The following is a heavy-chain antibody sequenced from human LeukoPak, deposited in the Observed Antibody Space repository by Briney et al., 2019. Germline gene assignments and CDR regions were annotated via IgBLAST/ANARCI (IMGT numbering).Heavy chain of an antibody. CDR2: IRGYNGDT. CDR1: GYTFTSYG. J-gene: IGHJ4*02. CDR3: AREEYVWGSYRFVDY. V-gene: IGHV1-18*01. Sequence: ASAKVSCKASGYTFTSYGISWVRQAPGQGLEWMGWIRGYNGDTKYAQKFQARVTMTTDTSTSTAYMELRSLRTDDTAVYYCAREEYVWGSYRFVDYWGQGTLVTVSS. D-gene: IGHD3-16*01.